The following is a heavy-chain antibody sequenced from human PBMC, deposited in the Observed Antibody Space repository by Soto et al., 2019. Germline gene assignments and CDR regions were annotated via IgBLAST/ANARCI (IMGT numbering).Heavy chain of an antibody. J-gene: IGHJ6*03. CDR3: AKDRWGILGHYYSMDA. V-gene: IGHV3-9*01. D-gene: IGHD3-16*01. CDR2: ISRSRGTI. CDR1: GFTFEDYG. Sequence: EVQLVEAGGGLVQPGGSLRLSCVASGFTFEDYGIHWVRQLPGKGLEWVSGISRSRGTIGYADSVKGRFSISRDNAKKSLYLQMNSLRVEDTALYYCAKDRWGILGHYYSMDAWGQGTTVSVSS.